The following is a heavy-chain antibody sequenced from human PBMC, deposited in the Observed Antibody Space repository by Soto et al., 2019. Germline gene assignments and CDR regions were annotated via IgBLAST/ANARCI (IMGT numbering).Heavy chain of an antibody. Sequence: PSETLSLTCTVSGGSISSGGYYWSWIRQHPGKGLEWIGYIYYSGSTYYNPSLKSRVTISVDTSKNQFSLELSSVTAADTAVYYCARSEGDYIDYWGQGTLVTAPQ. CDR3: ARSEGDYIDY. CDR2: IYYSGST. CDR1: GGSISSGGYY. V-gene: IGHV4-31*03. J-gene: IGHJ4*02.